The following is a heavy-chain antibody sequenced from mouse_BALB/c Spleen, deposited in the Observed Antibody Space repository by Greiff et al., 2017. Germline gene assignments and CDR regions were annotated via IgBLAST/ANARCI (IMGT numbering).Heavy chain of an antibody. CDR1: GFSLTSYD. V-gene: IGHV2-9-2*01. Sequence: VNLVESGPGLVAPSQSLSITCTVSGFSLTSYDISWIRQPPGKGLEWLGVIWTGGGTNYNSAFMSRLSISKDNSKSQVFLKMNSLQTDDTAIYYCVRDNGSDAMDYWGQGTSVTVSS. D-gene: IGHD1-1*01. CDR3: VRDNGSDAMDY. J-gene: IGHJ4*01. CDR2: IWTGGGT.